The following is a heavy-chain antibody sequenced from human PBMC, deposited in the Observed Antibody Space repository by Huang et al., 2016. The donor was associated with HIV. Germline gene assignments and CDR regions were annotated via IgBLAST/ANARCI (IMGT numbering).Heavy chain of an antibody. CDR3: ARQGGDCTSISCYLSWFDP. CDR1: CGSVSSRNYY. V-gene: IGHV4-39*01. CDR2: IHHSGTA. D-gene: IGHD2-2*01. Sequence: QLQLQESGPGLVKPSQNLSLTCTVFCGSVSSRNYYWAWIRQTPGQGVEWIGSIHHSGTAYYNRSLKSRVSMIVDKSKNQFSLEVTSATAADSAIYYCARQGGDCTSISCYLSWFDPWGQGTLVTVSS. J-gene: IGHJ5*02.